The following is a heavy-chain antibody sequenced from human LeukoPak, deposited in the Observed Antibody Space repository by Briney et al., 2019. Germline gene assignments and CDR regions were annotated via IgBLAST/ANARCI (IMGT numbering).Heavy chain of an antibody. CDR3: AKLGDAFDC. D-gene: IGHD3-10*01. CDR2: ISGSGSST. V-gene: IGHV3-23*01. J-gene: IGHJ4*02. Sequence: GGSLRLSCVASGFTFSISAMSWVRQPPGKGLEWVSHISGSGSSTYYADSVKGRFTVSRDNSKNTLYLQINSLRAEDTAIYYCAKLGDAFDCWGQGTLVTVSS. CDR1: GFTFSISA.